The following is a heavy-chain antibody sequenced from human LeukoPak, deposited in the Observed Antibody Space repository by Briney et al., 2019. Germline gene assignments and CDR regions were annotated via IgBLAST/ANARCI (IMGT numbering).Heavy chain of an antibody. CDR2: IYHSGST. CDR3: AREESTNGVCYTH. V-gene: IGHV4-38-2*02. CDR1: GYSISSGYY. J-gene: IGHJ4*02. D-gene: IGHD2-8*01. Sequence: PSETLSLTCAVSGYSISSGYYWGWIRQPPEKGLEWIGSIYHSGSTYYNPSLKSRVTISVDTSKNQFSLKLSSVTAADAAVYYCAREESTNGVCYTHWGQGTLVTVSS.